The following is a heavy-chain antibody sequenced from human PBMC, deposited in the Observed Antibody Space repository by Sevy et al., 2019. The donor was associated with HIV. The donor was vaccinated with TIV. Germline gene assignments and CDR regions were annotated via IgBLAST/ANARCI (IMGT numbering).Heavy chain of an antibody. V-gene: IGHV3-23*01. CDR2: ISVSGDTT. Sequence: GGSLRLSCAGSGFTFSTYAMSWVRQAPGKGLEWVSAISVSGDTTYYTDSVKGRFTISRDNSKNTLYLQMNSLRAEDTAVYYCAKDTTYYDILTGYYKFGEVDYWGQGTLVTVSS. CDR1: GFTFSTYA. D-gene: IGHD3-9*01. CDR3: AKDTTYYDILTGYYKFGEVDY. J-gene: IGHJ4*02.